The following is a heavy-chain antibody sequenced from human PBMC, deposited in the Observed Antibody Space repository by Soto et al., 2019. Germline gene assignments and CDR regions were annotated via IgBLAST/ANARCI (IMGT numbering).Heavy chain of an antibody. CDR2: IYHAGST. Sequence: QVQLQESGPRLVKPSGTLSLTCSVSGGSITNSNWWTWVRLPPAKGLEWIGDIYHAGSTKYNPSLERRVTISVDTSKNHFALTLTSVTAADTAVYFCARGPPIVGNTTPLDSWGRGALVTVSS. D-gene: IGHD1-26*01. V-gene: IGHV4-4*02. J-gene: IGHJ4*02. CDR3: ARGPPIVGNTTPLDS. CDR1: GGSITNSNW.